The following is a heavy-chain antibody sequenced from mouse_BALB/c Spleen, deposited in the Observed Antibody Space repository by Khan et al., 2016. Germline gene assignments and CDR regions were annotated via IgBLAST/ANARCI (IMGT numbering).Heavy chain of an antibody. Sequence: VQLQQSGTVLARPGASVKMSCKASGYTFSNYWMHWMKQRPGQGLEWIGVIYPGNTDVTYNQKFKGKAELTAVAPTSTAYMELSSRTNEDAAVYYCTRVDTTGYAWFAYWGQGTLVTVSA. CDR2: IYPGNTDV. D-gene: IGHD3-2*01. CDR1: GYTFSNYW. J-gene: IGHJ3*01. V-gene: IGHV1-5*01. CDR3: TRVDTTGYAWFAY.